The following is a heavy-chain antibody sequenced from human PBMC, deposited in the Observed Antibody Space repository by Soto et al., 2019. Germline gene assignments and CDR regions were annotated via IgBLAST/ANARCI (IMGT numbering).Heavy chain of an antibody. D-gene: IGHD3-22*01. CDR2: IYYSGST. J-gene: IGHJ4*02. V-gene: IGHV4-30-4*01. Sequence: QVQLQESGPGLVKPSQTLSLTCTVSGVSISSGDYYWSWIRQPPGKGLEWIGYIYYSGSTHYNPSLKSRITISVDTSKNQFSLKLSSVTAADTAVYYCARGSLRRNYYDSYGYPSYIFDYWGQGTLVTVSS. CDR1: GVSISSGDYY. CDR3: ARGSLRRNYYDSYGYPSYIFDY.